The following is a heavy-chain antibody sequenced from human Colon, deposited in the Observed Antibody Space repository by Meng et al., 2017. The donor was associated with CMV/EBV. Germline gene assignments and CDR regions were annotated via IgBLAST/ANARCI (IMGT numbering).Heavy chain of an antibody. CDR2: ISGNGGNT. J-gene: IGHJ4*02. CDR1: GFTFSSFA. D-gene: IGHD2-8*02. Sequence: GFTFSSFAMSWVRQATGKGLEWVSTISGNGGNTYYADSVKGRFTVSRDNSENTMYLQMNSLRAEDTAVYHCVKEWLVLVPTALEVVCWGQGTLVTVSS. V-gene: IGHV3-23*01. CDR3: VKEWLVLVPTALEVVC.